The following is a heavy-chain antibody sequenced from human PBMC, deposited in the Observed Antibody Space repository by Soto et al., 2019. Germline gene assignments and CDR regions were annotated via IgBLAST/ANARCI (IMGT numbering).Heavy chain of an antibody. V-gene: IGHV1-69*08. Sequence: QVQLVQSGAEVKKPGSSVKVSCKTSGGTFGNDIITWVRQAPGQGVEWMGRISPLLDTTNYAQKFQGRVTITADKSTGTAYMELNSLRSEDTAVYYCVRDSPIGSTFSGYDGIDYWGQGTLVTVSS. CDR2: ISPLLDTT. CDR3: VRDSPIGSTFSGYDGIDY. D-gene: IGHD5-12*01. CDR1: GGTFGNDI. J-gene: IGHJ4*02.